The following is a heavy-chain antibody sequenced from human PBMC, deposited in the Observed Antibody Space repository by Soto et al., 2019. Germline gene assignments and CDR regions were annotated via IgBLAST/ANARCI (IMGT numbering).Heavy chain of an antibody. CDR3: ARERARGFDP. CDR1: GYTFTSYD. V-gene: IGHV1-8*01. J-gene: IGHJ5*02. CDR2: MNPNSGNT. Sequence: QVQLVQSGAEVKKPGASVKVSCKASGYTFTSYDINWVRQATGQGLEWMGWMNPNSGNTAYAQKCXXRATMTRNTSISTAYTELSSLSSADTAVYYCARERARGFDPWGQGTLVTVSS.